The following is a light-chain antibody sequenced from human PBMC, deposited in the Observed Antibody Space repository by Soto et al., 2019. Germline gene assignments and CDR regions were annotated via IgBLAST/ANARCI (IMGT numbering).Light chain of an antibody. J-gene: IGLJ2*01. V-gene: IGLV1-44*01. CDR2: NTY. CDR3: AAWDDSLNHGV. CDR1: NSNIGSNT. Sequence: QSALTQPPSASGTPGQSVTISCSGSNSNIGSNTVNWYQHLPGTAPKLLIYNTYRRPSGVPDRLSASKSGTSASLAISGLQSEDEADCYCAAWDDSLNHGVFGGGTKVTVL.